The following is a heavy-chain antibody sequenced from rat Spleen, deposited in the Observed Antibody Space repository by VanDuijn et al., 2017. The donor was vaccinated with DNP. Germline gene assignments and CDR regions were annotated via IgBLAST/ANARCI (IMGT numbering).Heavy chain of an antibody. CDR3: ARSGMGITPFDY. D-gene: IGHD1-9*01. Sequence: EVQLVESGGGPVQPGRSLKLSCVASGFTFSSYWMYWIRQAPGKGLEWVSSINTDGGSTYYPDSVKGRFTMSRNNAKSTLYLQMDSLRSEDTATYYCARSGMGITPFDYWGQGVMVTVSS. CDR2: INTDGGST. J-gene: IGHJ2*01. V-gene: IGHV5-58*01. CDR1: GFTFSSYW.